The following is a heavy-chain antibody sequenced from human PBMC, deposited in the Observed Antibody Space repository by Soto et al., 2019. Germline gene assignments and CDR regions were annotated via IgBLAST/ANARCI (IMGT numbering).Heavy chain of an antibody. Sequence: QVQLVQSGSESMQPGASVKVSCKGSGYNFNSHFINWLRQAPGQGLEWIGWITHNTGNPTYGQGFTGRFIFSVDTSVSTLYLQIFSLKADDSAFYYCARDKASASFDYWGQGTLVTVSS. D-gene: IGHD3-3*01. J-gene: IGHJ4*02. V-gene: IGHV7-4-1*01. CDR2: ITHNTGNP. CDR3: ARDKASASFDY. CDR1: GYNFNSHF.